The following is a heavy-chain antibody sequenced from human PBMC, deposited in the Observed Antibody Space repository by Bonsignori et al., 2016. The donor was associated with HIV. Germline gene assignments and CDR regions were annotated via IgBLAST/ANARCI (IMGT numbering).Heavy chain of an antibody. CDR3: AKAVWSGYYNWFDP. J-gene: IGHJ5*02. CDR2: ISSSSSYI. V-gene: IGHV3-21*06. Sequence: VRQMPGKGLEWVSSISSSSSYIYYADSVKGRFTISRDNAKNSLYLQMNSLRAEDTAVYYCAKAVWSGYYNWFDPWGQGTLVTVSS. D-gene: IGHD3-3*01.